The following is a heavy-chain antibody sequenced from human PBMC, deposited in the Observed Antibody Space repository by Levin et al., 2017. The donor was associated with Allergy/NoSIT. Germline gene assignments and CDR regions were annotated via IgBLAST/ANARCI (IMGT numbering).Heavy chain of an antibody. V-gene: IGHV4-59*08. D-gene: IGHD3-10*01. J-gene: IGHJ4*02. CDR2: ISNSGNT. CDR1: SGSISNYH. Sequence: SETLSLTCSVSSGSISNYHWSWIRQSPAEGLEWIGHISNSGNTNYNPSLTSRVTISLDTSKSQISLRLSTVTAADTAVYYCARHVYIDGSPFDHWGQGSLVAVSS. CDR3: ARHVYIDGSPFDH.